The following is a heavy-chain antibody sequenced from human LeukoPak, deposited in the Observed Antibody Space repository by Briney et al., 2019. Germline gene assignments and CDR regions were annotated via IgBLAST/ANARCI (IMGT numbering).Heavy chain of an antibody. J-gene: IGHJ4*02. CDR2: IKEDGSDK. Sequence: GGSLRLSCAASGFSFSSYWMTWVRQAPGGGLEWVANIKEDGSDKYYVDSVKGRFSISRDNAKNSLYLQMNSLRAEDTAVYYCARDKGYLAFDYWGQGTLVTASS. CDR1: GFSFSSYW. V-gene: IGHV3-7*01. CDR3: ARDKGYLAFDY. D-gene: IGHD2-15*01.